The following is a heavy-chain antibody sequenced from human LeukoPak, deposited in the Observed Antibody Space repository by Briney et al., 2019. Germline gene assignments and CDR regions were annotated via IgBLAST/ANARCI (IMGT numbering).Heavy chain of an antibody. CDR1: GGSISSGGYY. Sequence: PSQTLSLTCTVSGGSISSGGYYWSWIRQHPGKGLEWIGYIYYSGSTYYNPSLKSRVTISVDTSKNQFPLKLSSVTAADTAVYYCARYIKRYFDYWGQGTLVTVSS. J-gene: IGHJ4*02. CDR3: ARYIKRYFDY. CDR2: IYYSGST. V-gene: IGHV4-31*03.